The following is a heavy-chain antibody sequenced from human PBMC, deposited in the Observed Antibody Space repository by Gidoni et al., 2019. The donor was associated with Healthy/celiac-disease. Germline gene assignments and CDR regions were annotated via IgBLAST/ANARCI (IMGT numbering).Heavy chain of an antibody. J-gene: IGHJ4*02. CDR3: AKDPDEQWLGYFDY. CDR2: RSYDGSNK. V-gene: IGHV3-30*18. Sequence: QVQLVESGGGVVQPGRSLTLSCAPRRLPFRSYGMHWVRQAPGKGLGWVAVRSYDGSNKYYADSVKGRFTISRDNSKNTLYLQMNSLRAEDTAVYYCAKDPDEQWLGYFDYWGQGTLVTVSS. CDR1: RLPFRSYG. D-gene: IGHD6-19*01.